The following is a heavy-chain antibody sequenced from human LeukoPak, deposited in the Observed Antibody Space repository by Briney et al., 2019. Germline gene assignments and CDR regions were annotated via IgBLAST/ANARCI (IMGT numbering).Heavy chain of an antibody. CDR1: GGTFSSYA. CDR2: IIPIFGTA. Sequence: SVKVSCKASGGTFSSYAISWVRQAPGQGLEWMGGIIPIFGTANYAQKFQGRVTITTDESTSTAYMELSSLRSEDTAVYYGAREGSVSYGGYYMDVWGKGTTVTVSS. D-gene: IGHD1-26*01. J-gene: IGHJ6*03. CDR3: AREGSVSYGGYYMDV. V-gene: IGHV1-69*05.